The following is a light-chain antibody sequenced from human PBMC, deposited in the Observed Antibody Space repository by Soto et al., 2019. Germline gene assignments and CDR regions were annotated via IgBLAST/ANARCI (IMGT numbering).Light chain of an antibody. CDR2: GAS. J-gene: IGKJ2*01. CDR1: QSVSSNY. V-gene: IGKV3-20*01. CDR3: QQYGRSPMFT. Sequence: EIVLTQSPGTLSLSPGERATLSCRASQSVSSNYLAWYQQKPGQAPRLLIYGASRGAAGIPDRFIGSGSGTYFTLTINRLEPEDFAAYFCQQYGRSPMFTFGQGTKLEIK.